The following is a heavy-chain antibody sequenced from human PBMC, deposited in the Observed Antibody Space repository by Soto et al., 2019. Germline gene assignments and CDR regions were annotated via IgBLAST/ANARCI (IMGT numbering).Heavy chain of an antibody. V-gene: IGHV2-5*02. CDR2: IYWDDDK. D-gene: IGHD3-16*01. J-gene: IGHJ4*02. CDR3: ARALGSWGAYYFDY. Sequence: QITLKESGPTLVKPTQTLTLTCTVSGFSLNTYGVGVGWIRQPPGKALEWLALIYWDDDKRYSPSLKSRLTITKDTSTNQVVLTMTNMDPVDTVTYYCARALGSWGAYYFDYWGQGTLVTGSS. CDR1: GFSLNTYGVG.